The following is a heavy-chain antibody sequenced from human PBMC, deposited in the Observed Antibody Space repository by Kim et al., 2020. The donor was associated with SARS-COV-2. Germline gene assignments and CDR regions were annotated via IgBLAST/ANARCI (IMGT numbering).Heavy chain of an antibody. Sequence: GGSLRLSCAASGFTVSSNYMSWVRQAPGKGLEWVSVIYSGGSTYYADSVKGRFTISRDNSKNTLYLQMNSLRAEDTAVYYCARDLYYYGSGSLGWFDPWGQGTLVTVSS. D-gene: IGHD3-10*01. V-gene: IGHV3-53*01. CDR2: IYSGGST. CDR1: GFTVSSNY. J-gene: IGHJ5*02. CDR3: ARDLYYYGSGSLGWFDP.